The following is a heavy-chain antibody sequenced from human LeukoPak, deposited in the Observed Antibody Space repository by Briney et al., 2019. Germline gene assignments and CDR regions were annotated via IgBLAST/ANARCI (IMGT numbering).Heavy chain of an antibody. CDR2: IYYSGST. Sequence: SETLSLTCTVSGGFISGYYWTWIRQPPGKGLEWIGYIYYSGSTNYNPSLTSRVTMSVDTSKNQFSLKLSSVTAADTAVYYCARAPGIMSGNWRFDYWGQGTLVTVSS. V-gene: IGHV4-59*12. J-gene: IGHJ4*02. CDR1: GGFISGYY. CDR3: ARAPGIMSGNWRFDY. D-gene: IGHD3-16*01.